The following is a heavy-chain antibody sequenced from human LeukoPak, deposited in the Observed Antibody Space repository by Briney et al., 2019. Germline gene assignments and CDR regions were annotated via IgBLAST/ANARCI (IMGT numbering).Heavy chain of an antibody. Sequence: GESLRLSCAASGFTFSSYAMNWVRQAPGKGLEWVSAISGSADRTYSADSVKGRFTISRDNSKNTLYLQMNSLRVEGTAVYHCARALVGATFHAFDIWGQGTTVTVSS. J-gene: IGHJ3*02. D-gene: IGHD1-26*01. V-gene: IGHV3-23*01. CDR3: ARALVGATFHAFDI. CDR1: GFTFSSYA. CDR2: ISGSADRT.